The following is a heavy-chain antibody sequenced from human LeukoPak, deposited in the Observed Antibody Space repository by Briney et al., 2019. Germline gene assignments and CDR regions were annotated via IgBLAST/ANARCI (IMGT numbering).Heavy chain of an antibody. CDR2: ISAYNGNT. Sequence: GASVKVSCKASGYTFTSYGISWVRQAPGQGLEWMGWISAYNGNTNYAQKLQGRVTMTTDTSTSTAYMELRSLRSDDTAVYYCASDPPPRDLDGSGSYDDAFDIWGQGTMVTVSS. CDR3: ASDPPPRDLDGSGSYDDAFDI. V-gene: IGHV1-18*01. J-gene: IGHJ3*02. CDR1: GYTFTSYG. D-gene: IGHD3-10*01.